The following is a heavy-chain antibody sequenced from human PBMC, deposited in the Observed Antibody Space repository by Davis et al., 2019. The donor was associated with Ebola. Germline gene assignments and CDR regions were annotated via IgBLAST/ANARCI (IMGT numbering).Heavy chain of an antibody. CDR3: ARVSSSSWYGADY. J-gene: IGHJ4*02. D-gene: IGHD6-13*01. V-gene: IGHV3-11*05. Sequence: GGSLRLSCAASGFTFSDYYMSWIRQAPGKGLEWVSYISSSSSYTNYADSVKGRFTISRDNSKNTLYLQMNSLRAEDTAVYYCARVSSSSWYGADYWGQGTLVTVSS. CDR2: ISSSSSYT. CDR1: GFTFSDYY.